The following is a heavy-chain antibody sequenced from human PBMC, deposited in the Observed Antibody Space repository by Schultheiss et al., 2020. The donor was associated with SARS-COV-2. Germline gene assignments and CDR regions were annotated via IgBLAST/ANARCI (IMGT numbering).Heavy chain of an antibody. CDR1: GFTFSSYW. Sequence: GGSLRLSCAASGFTFSSYWMSWVRQAPGKGLEWVSSISSSSSYIYYADSVKGRFTISRDNAKNSLYLQMNSLRAEDTAVYYCARAPGYSSSWWSMDVWGQGTTVTVSS. V-gene: IGHV3-21*01. J-gene: IGHJ6*02. D-gene: IGHD6-13*01. CDR3: ARAPGYSSSWWSMDV. CDR2: ISSSSSYI.